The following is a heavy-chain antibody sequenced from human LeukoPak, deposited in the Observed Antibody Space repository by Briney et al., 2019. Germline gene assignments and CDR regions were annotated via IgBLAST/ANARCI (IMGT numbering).Heavy chain of an antibody. CDR2: ISWNSGSI. CDR1: GFAFDDYA. CDR3: AKASAAQGNYFDY. J-gene: IGHJ4*02. Sequence: GGSLRLSCAASGFAFDDYAMHWVRQAPGKGLEWVSGISWNSGSIGYADSVKGRFTISRDNAKNSLYLQMNSLRAEDMALYYCAKASAAQGNYFDYWGQGTLVTVSS. V-gene: IGHV3-9*03. D-gene: IGHD2-2*01.